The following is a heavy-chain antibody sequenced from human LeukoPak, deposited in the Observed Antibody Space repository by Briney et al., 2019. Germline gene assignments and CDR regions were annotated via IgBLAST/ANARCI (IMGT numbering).Heavy chain of an antibody. CDR2: ISGDGTNA. V-gene: IGHV3-23*01. J-gene: IGHJ4*02. D-gene: IGHD1-26*01. CDR3: AKEGWSYHFDY. Sequence: GGSLRLSCAASGFTFSTSAMNWVRQAPGKGLEWVSAISGDGTNAYYPDSVKGRFTISRDNSKNTVFLQMNSLRAEDTAIYYCAKEGWSYHFDYWGQGTLVTVSS. CDR1: GFTFSTSA.